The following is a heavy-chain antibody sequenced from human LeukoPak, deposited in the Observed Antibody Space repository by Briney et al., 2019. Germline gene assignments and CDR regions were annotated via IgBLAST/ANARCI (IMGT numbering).Heavy chain of an antibody. J-gene: IGHJ4*02. CDR1: GFTFSSYA. Sequence: GGSLRLSCAASGFTFSSYAMSWVRQAPGKGLEWVSAISGSGGSTYYADSVKGRFTISRDNSKNTLYLQMNSLRAEDTAVYYRAKDYGSGSYLWSDYWGQGTLVTVSS. CDR3: AKDYGSGSYLWSDY. V-gene: IGHV3-23*01. CDR2: ISGSGGST. D-gene: IGHD3-10*01.